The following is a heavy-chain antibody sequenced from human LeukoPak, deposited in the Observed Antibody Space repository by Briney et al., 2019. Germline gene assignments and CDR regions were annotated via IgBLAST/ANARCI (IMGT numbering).Heavy chain of an antibody. CDR2: ISSSSSYI. D-gene: IGHD3-9*01. CDR1: GFTFSSYS. V-gene: IGHV3-21*01. Sequence: GGSLRLSCAASGFTFSSYSMNWVRQAPGTGLEWVSSISSSSSYIYYADSVKGRFTISRDNAKNSLYLQMNSLRAEDTAVYYCARDSYYDILTGYTPDAFDIWGQGTMVTVSS. J-gene: IGHJ3*02. CDR3: ARDSYYDILTGYTPDAFDI.